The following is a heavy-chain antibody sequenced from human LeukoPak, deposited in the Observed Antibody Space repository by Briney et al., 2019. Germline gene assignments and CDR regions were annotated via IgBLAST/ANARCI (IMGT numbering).Heavy chain of an antibody. Sequence: PGGSLRLSCAVSGITVSNNYMSWVRQAPGKGLEWVSVIYSGGNTYYADSVRGRFTISRDNSKNTLYLQMNSLRVEDTAVYYCARDRAGGYDVFDYWGQGTLVTVSS. D-gene: IGHD5-12*01. CDR3: ARDRAGGYDVFDY. V-gene: IGHV3-53*01. J-gene: IGHJ4*02. CDR2: IYSGGNT. CDR1: GITVSNNY.